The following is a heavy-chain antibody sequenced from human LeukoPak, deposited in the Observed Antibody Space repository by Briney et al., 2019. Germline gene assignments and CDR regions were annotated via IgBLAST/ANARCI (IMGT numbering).Heavy chain of an antibody. CDR2: ISYDGSNK. Sequence: PGRSLRLSCAASGFTFSSYGMHWVRLAPGKGLEWVAVISYDGSNKYYADSVKGRFTISRDNSKNTLYLQMNSLRAEDTAVYYCAKDGGIAVADTADYWGQGTLVTVSS. D-gene: IGHD6-19*01. V-gene: IGHV3-30*18. CDR1: GFTFSSYG. CDR3: AKDGGIAVADTADY. J-gene: IGHJ4*02.